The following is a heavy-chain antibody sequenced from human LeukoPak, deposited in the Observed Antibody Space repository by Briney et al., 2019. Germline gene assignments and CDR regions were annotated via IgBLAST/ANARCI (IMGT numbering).Heavy chain of an antibody. CDR3: ARDLWFGETKPLDY. Sequence: GGSLRLSCVASGFIVSSNYMSWVRQAPGKGLEWVSVIYSGGRTYYADSVKGRFTISRDNAKNSLYLQMNSLRAEDTAVYYCARDLWFGETKPLDYWGQGTLVTVSS. CDR1: GFIVSSNY. J-gene: IGHJ4*02. D-gene: IGHD3-10*01. CDR2: IYSGGRT. V-gene: IGHV3-53*01.